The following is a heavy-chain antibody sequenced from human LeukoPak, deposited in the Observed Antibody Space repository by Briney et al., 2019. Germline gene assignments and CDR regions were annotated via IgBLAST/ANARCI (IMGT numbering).Heavy chain of an antibody. CDR2: IRSKTYCGTT. CDR1: GFTFGDYD. Sequence: GGSLRLSRTASGFTFGDYDMSWVRQTPGKGLEWVGAIRSKTYCGTTDYAASVKGRFTISRDDSKSIAYLQMDSLKTEYTAVYYCIRGGYSYCVWGQGTLVTVSS. J-gene: IGHJ4*02. CDR3: IRGGYSYCV. V-gene: IGHV3-49*04. D-gene: IGHD5-18*01.